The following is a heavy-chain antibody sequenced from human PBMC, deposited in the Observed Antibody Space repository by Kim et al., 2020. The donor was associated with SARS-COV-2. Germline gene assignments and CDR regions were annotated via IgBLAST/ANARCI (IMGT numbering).Heavy chain of an antibody. J-gene: IGHJ6*02. Sequence: SRVTMSVDTSKNQFSLKLSSVTAADTAVYYCARSQIAAAPYYYYYGMDVWGQGTTVTVSS. D-gene: IGHD6-13*01. V-gene: IGHV4-4*06. CDR3: ARSQIAAAPYYYYYGMDV.